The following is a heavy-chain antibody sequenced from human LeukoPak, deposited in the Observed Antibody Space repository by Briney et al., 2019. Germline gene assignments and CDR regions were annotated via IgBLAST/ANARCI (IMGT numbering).Heavy chain of an antibody. CDR3: ARGTTHFDY. CDR2: IYSGGST. J-gene: IGHJ4*02. V-gene: IGHV3-53*01. D-gene: IGHD4-17*01. CDR1: EFTFGNY. Sequence: GGSLRLSCAASEFTFGNYMSWVRQAPGKGLEWVSVIYSGGSTYYADSVKGRFTISRDNSKNTLYLQMNSLRAEDTAVYYCARGTTHFDYWGQGTLVTVSS.